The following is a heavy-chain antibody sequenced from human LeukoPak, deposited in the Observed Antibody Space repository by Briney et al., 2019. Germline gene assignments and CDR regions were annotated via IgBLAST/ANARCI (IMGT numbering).Heavy chain of an antibody. CDR1: GFTFSSSS. V-gene: IGHV3-23*01. CDR3: AKLVNY. CDR2: IRASDGRT. Sequence: GGSLRLSCVASGFTFSSSSMGWVRQAPGKGLECVSSIRASDGRTYYGDSVEGRFTISRDNSKNTLYLQMNSLRAEDTAVYYCAKLVNYWGQGLLVTVSS. J-gene: IGHJ4*02. D-gene: IGHD2-21*01.